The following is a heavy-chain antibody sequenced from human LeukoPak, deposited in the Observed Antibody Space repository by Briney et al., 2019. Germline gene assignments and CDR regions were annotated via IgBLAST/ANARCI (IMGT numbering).Heavy chain of an antibody. CDR1: GFTFSSFG. CDR2: ISERGGST. V-gene: IGHV3-23*01. D-gene: IGHD3-16*02. CDR3: AKGGMITFGGVIVRTYAFDI. Sequence: GGSLRLSCAASGFTFSSFGMSWVRQAPGRGLEWVSSISERGGSTYYADSVKGRFTISRDNSKNTLYLQMNSLRAEDTAVYYCAKGGMITFGGVIVRTYAFDIWGQGTMVTVSS. J-gene: IGHJ3*02.